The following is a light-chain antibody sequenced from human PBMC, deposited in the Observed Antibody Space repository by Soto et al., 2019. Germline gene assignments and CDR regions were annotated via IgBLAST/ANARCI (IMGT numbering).Light chain of an antibody. CDR2: GAS. Sequence: EIVLRQSPATLSLSPGERATLSCRACQSVSSYLTWYQQKPGQAPRLLIYGASTRATGIPARFSGSGSGTEFTLTISSLQSEDFAVYYCQQYNNWPPWTFGQGTKVDIK. CDR1: QSVSSY. J-gene: IGKJ1*01. CDR3: QQYNNWPPWT. V-gene: IGKV3-15*01.